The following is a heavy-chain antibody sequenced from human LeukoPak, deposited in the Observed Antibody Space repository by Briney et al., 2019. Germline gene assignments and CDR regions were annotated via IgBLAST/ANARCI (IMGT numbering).Heavy chain of an antibody. CDR1: GFTFSSYG. D-gene: IGHD2-2*01. V-gene: IGHV3-7*01. Sequence: TGGSLRLSCAPSGFTFSSYGMAWVRQAPGKGLEWVANIKQHGSEKYYVDSVKGRFTISRDNAKNSLYLQMNSLRAEDTAVYYCAREYSQLDYYYMDVWGKGTTVTISS. CDR3: AREYSQLDYYYMDV. CDR2: IKQHGSEK. J-gene: IGHJ6*03.